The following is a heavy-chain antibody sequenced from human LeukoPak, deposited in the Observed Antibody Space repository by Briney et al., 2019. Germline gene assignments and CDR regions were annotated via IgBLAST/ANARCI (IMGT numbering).Heavy chain of an antibody. V-gene: IGHV1-3*04. J-gene: IGHJ5*02. Sequence: ASXKVSCKASGXXXXXXXXXWVXXAPXXXXEWMGWINTGNGNTKYSQKFQGRVTISRDTSANTAYMEVSSLRSEDTAVYYCARGAAEGLDRWGQGTLVTVSS. CDR1: GXXXXXXX. CDR2: INTGNGNT. CDR3: ARGAAEGLDR. D-gene: IGHD6-13*01.